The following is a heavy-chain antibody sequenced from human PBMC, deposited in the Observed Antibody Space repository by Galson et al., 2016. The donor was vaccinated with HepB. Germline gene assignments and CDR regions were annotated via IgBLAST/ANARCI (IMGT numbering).Heavy chain of an antibody. V-gene: IGHV4-39*01. D-gene: IGHD4-17*01. CDR2: VTFRGDT. Sequence: ETLSLTCSVSGESLRNTVYFWGWIRQTPGKGLDWIGSVTFRGDTYYKPSLQSRLIISFDKSNNQLSLKLSAVTVADSAIYYCARFALAVTTTWFDPWGQGLLVTVAS. J-gene: IGHJ5*02. CDR1: GESLRNTVYF. CDR3: ARFALAVTTTWFDP.